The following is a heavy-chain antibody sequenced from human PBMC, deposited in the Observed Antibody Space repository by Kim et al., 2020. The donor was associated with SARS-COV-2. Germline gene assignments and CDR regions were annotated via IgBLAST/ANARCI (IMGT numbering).Heavy chain of an antibody. Sequence: GGSLRLSCAASGFTFSSYSMNWVRQAPGKGLEWVSSISSRSSYIYYADSVKGRFTISRDNAKNLLYLQMNSLRAEDTAVYYCARDGTLANAFDIWGQGTMVTVSS. CDR1: GFTFSSYS. CDR3: ARDGTLANAFDI. CDR2: ISSRSSYI. J-gene: IGHJ3*02. V-gene: IGHV3-21*01. D-gene: IGHD5-12*01.